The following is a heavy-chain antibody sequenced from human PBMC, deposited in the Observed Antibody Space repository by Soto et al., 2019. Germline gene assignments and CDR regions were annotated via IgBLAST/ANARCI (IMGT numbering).Heavy chain of an antibody. J-gene: IGHJ4*02. D-gene: IGHD2-8*02. CDR1: RGSVGINSRY. Sequence: QVQLQESGPGLVEPSETLSLLCIVSRGSVGINSRYWSWVRQPPGKGLEWIGYVSNSGSSDYNPSHRSRLTISVDTSKKEFSLRLKSVSTADTALYFCAVGRSPGALEFWGQGTLVTVSS. CDR2: VSNSGSS. V-gene: IGHV4-61*01. CDR3: AVGRSPGALEF.